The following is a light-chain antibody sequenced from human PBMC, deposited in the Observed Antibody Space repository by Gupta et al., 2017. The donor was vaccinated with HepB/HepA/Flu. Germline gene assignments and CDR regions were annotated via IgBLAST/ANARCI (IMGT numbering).Light chain of an antibody. J-gene: IGLJ1*01. V-gene: IGLV3-1*01. CDR3: QAWDSTTWV. Sequence: SYDLTQPPSVSVSPGQTASITCSGDKLGDKFTCWYQQKPGQSPVLVIYQDYKRPSGIPERFSGSNSGNTATLTISGTQTMEEADYYCQAWDSTTWVFGTGTKVTVL. CDR2: QDY. CDR1: KLGDKF.